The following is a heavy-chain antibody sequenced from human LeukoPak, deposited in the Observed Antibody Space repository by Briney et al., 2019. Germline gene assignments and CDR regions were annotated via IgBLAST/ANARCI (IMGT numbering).Heavy chain of an antibody. Sequence: PGGSLRLSCAASGFTFSSYAMSWVRQAPGKGLEWVSAISGSGGSTYYADSVKGRFTISRDNSKNTLYLQMNSLRAEDTAVYYCAKIPLFTLGTTGTPPMYYFDYWAREPWSPSPQ. J-gene: IGHJ4*02. D-gene: IGHD1-1*01. V-gene: IGHV3-23*01. CDR1: GFTFSSYA. CDR3: AKIPLFTLGTTGTPPMYYFDY. CDR2: ISGSGGST.